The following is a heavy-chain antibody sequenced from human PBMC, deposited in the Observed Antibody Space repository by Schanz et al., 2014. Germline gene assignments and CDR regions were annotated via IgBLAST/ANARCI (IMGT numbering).Heavy chain of an antibody. J-gene: IGHJ4*02. V-gene: IGHV3-74*01. D-gene: IGHD6-13*01. CDR1: GFTFTNYW. Sequence: EVQLVESGGDLVQPGGSLRLSCVGSGFTFTNYWMHWVRQSPGKGLVWVSGISGGLGTDTFYADSVKGRFTISRDNSKNTLYLQMNSLRAEDTAVYYCAKGRGSWGYFFDYWGQGTLVTVSS. CDR3: AKGRGSWGYFFDY. CDR2: ISGGLGTDT.